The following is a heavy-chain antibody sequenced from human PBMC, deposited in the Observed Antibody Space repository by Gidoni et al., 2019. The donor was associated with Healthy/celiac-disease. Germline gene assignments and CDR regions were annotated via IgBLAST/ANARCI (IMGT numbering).Heavy chain of an antibody. CDR3: ARDSLLRIAAAEAIHPNWFDP. CDR1: GYTFTSYY. J-gene: IGHJ5*02. D-gene: IGHD6-13*01. CDR2: TNPSGGSR. Sequence: QVPLVQSGAEVKKPGASVQVSCKASGYTFTSYYMPWVRQAPGQGLEWMGITNPSGGSRSYAQKFQGRVTMTRDTSTSTVYMELSSLRSEDTAVYYCARDSLLRIAAAEAIHPNWFDPWGQGTLVTVSS. V-gene: IGHV1-46*01.